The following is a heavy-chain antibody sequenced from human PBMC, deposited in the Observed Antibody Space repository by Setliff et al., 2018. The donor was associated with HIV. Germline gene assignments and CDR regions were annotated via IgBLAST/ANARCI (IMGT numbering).Heavy chain of an antibody. J-gene: IGHJ4*02. CDR1: DGSFSDYY. CDR3: ARGRHAGSGAYSGGFYYFDF. V-gene: IGHV4-34*01. D-gene: IGHD3-16*01. Sequence: SETMSLTCAVSDGSFSDYYWAWIPQAPGRGLEWLGLIHHTGSATYNPSLQSRVAVSVNMPNTQFFLELTSVTAADTGLYYCARGRHAGSGAYSGGFYYFDFWGQGALVTVSS. CDR2: IHHTGSA.